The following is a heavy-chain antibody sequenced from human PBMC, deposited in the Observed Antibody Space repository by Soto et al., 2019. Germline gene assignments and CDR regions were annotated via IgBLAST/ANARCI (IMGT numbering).Heavy chain of an antibody. CDR1: GFTFSSYW. V-gene: IGHV3-7*01. J-gene: IGHJ4*02. CDR2: IKQDGSEK. CDR3: VRSFFRAAQD. D-gene: IGHD6-25*01. Sequence: EVQLVESGGGLVQPGGSLRLSCAASGFTFSSYWMTWVRQAPGKGLEWVAKIKQDGSEKYYVDSVKGRFTISRDNAKNSLYLQMNSLRAEDTAVYYCVRSFFRAAQDWGQGTLVTVSS.